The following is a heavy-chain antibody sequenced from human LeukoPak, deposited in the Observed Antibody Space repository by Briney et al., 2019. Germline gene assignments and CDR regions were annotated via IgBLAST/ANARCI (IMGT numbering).Heavy chain of an antibody. V-gene: IGHV3-11*01. CDR1: VFTFSDYY. D-gene: IGHD3-9*01. CDR3: AXDVRYFDWLFDY. CDR2: ISSSGSTI. J-gene: IGHJ4*02. Sequence: PGGSLRLSCAASVFTFSDYYMSWLRQAPGKGLEWVSYISSSGSTIYYADSVKGRFTISSDNAKNSLYLQMNSLRAEDTAVYYCAXDVRYFDWLFDYWGQGTLVTVSS.